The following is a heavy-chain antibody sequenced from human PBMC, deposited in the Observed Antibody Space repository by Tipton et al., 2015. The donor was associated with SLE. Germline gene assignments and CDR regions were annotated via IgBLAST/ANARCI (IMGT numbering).Heavy chain of an antibody. Sequence: LRLSCTVSGGSISSYYWSWIRQPPGKGLEWIGYIYYSGSTNYNPSLKRRVTISVDTSKNQFSLKLSSVTAADTAVYYCARTPGGVQGPIGWYFELWGRGTRVTVSS. CDR2: IYYSGST. CDR1: GGSISSYY. J-gene: IGHJ2*01. D-gene: IGHD3-10*01. V-gene: IGHV4-59*08. CDR3: ARTPGGVQGPIGWYFEL.